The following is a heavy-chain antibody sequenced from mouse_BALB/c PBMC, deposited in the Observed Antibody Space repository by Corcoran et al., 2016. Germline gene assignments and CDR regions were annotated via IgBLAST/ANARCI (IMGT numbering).Heavy chain of an antibody. CDR3: ARGFYYGSRVFAY. J-gene: IGHJ3*01. Sequence: QVQLQQSGPELVKPGASVKMSCKASGYTFTDYVISWVKQRTGQGLEWIGEIYPGSGSTYYNEKFKGKATLTADKSSNTAYMQLSSPTSEDSAVYFCARGFYYGSRVFAYWGQGTLVTVST. V-gene: IGHV1-81*01. CDR1: GYTFTDYV. D-gene: IGHD1-1*01. CDR2: IYPGSGST.